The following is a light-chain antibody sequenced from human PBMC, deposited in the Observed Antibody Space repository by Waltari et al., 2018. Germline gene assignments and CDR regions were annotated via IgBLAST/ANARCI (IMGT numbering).Light chain of an antibody. J-gene: IGLJ1*01. CDR2: DVT. CDR3: SSYTGSNSFV. Sequence: QSPLTQPASVSGSPGQSITFSCTGATDDIGAFDYVSCYQQHPGKAPKLIIYDVTTRPSGVSSRFSGSKSANTASLPISGLQAEDEADYFCSSYTGSNSFVFGSGTMITVL. V-gene: IGLV2-14*03. CDR1: TDDIGAFDY.